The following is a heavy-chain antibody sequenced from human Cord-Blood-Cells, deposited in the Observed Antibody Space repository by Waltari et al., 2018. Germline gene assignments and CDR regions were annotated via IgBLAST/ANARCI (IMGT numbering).Heavy chain of an antibody. CDR3: ARRSYDSSGYYYYDYYMDV. CDR1: GGSISSSSYY. CDR2: IYYSGST. J-gene: IGHJ6*03. D-gene: IGHD3-22*01. V-gene: IGHV4-39*01. Sequence: QLQLQESGPGLVKPSETLSLTCTVSGGSISSSSYYWGWIRQPPGKGLEWIGSIYYSGSTYYNPSLKSRVTISVDTSKNQFSLKLSSVTAADTAVYYCARRSYDSSGYYYYDYYMDVWGKGTTVTISS.